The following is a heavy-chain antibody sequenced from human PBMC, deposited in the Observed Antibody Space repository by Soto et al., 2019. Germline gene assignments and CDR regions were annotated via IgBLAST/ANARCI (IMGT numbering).Heavy chain of an antibody. D-gene: IGHD5-12*01. Sequence: GGSLRLSCAASGFTFSSYAMHWVRQAPGKGLEWVAVISYDGSNKYYADSVKGRFTISRDNSKNTLYLQMNSLRAEDTAVYYCARDRTYSGPDKYFQHWGQGTLVTVSS. V-gene: IGHV3-30-3*01. CDR2: ISYDGSNK. J-gene: IGHJ1*01. CDR3: ARDRTYSGPDKYFQH. CDR1: GFTFSSYA.